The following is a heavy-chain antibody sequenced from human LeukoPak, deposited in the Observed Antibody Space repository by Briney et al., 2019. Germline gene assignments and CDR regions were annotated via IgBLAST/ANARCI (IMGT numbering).Heavy chain of an antibody. CDR1: GYTFTAYY. V-gene: IGHV1-2*02. CDR3: ARGVGSSWLDP. J-gene: IGHJ5*02. CDR2: MDPVSGGT. D-gene: IGHD2-15*01. Sequence: ASVTVSCMASGYTFTAYYIHWVRQAPGQGLDWMGWMDPVSGGTNYAQRFQGRVTMTRDSSISTAYMQLSSLRSDDTADTAVYYCARGVGSSWLDPWGQGTLVTVSS.